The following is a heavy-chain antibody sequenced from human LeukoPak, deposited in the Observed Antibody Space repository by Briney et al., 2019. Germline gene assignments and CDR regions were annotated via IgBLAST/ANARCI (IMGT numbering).Heavy chain of an antibody. D-gene: IGHD3-3*01. Sequence: PSETLSLTCTVSGGSITSSRYYWGWIRQTPGKGLEWIGSISYSGSTQYHPSLKSRLTIFVYTSKSQFSLELPSVTAADTAVFYCARLVNDFSSGLYTGGYYYMDVWGKGTTVTVSS. CDR2: ISYSGST. V-gene: IGHV4-39*01. CDR1: GGSITSSRYY. J-gene: IGHJ6*03. CDR3: ARLVNDFSSGLYTGGYYYMDV.